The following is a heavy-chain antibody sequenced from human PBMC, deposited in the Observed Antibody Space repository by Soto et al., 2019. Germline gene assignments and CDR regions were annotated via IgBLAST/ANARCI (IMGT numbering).Heavy chain of an antibody. J-gene: IGHJ4*02. CDR2: IYYTGST. D-gene: IGHD1-26*01. CDR1: GGSIYTGGSY. CDR3: ATSLVTSRARVDY. Sequence: KASETLSLTCTVSGGSIYTGGSYWSWIRQLPGKGLEWLGYIYYTGSTQYTPSLKSRLSISTDTSDNQFSLRLNSVTAADTAVYYCATSLVTSRARVDYWGQGTPVTVSS. V-gene: IGHV4-31*03.